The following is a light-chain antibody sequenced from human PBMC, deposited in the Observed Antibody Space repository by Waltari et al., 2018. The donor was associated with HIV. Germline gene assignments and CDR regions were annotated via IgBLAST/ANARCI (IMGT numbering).Light chain of an antibody. J-gene: IGLJ2*01. CDR1: NSDIGDSAS. CDR3: SSSTLANSVV. V-gene: IGLV2-14*03. CDR2: NVF. Sequence: QSAPTQPASISASPGQSVTISCTGTNSDIGDSASVSWYQQSHEQAPRLIIYNVFYQVPGVSDRFSGSKSGNTAALTISGLQSEDEGHYYCSSSTLANSVVFGGGTFLTVL.